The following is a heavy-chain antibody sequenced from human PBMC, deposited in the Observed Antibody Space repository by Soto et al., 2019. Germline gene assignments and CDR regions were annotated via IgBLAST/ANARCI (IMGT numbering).Heavy chain of an antibody. CDR3: AKERLGSVGGLYDP. V-gene: IGHV3-23*01. J-gene: IGHJ5*02. CDR1: GFTFSSYA. Sequence: EVQVLESGGGLVQPGGSLRLSCAASGFTFSSYAMSWVRQAPGRGLEWVSCIGGSDGSTYYADSVKGRFTISRDNSKNTLHLQMNSLRAEDTAVYYCAKERLGSVGGLYDPWGQGTLVTVSS. D-gene: IGHD1-1*01. CDR2: IGGSDGST.